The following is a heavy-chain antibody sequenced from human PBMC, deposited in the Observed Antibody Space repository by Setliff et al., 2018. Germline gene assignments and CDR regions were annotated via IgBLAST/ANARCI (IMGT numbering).Heavy chain of an antibody. Sequence: ASVKVSCKASGYTFTGYYMHWVRQAPGQGLEWMGWINPNSGGTNYAQKFQGRVTMTRDTSISTAYMELSRLRSDDTAVYYCARGREWLVRVDIWCQGTMVTVSS. J-gene: IGHJ3*02. D-gene: IGHD6-19*01. CDR2: INPNSGGT. CDR1: GYTFTGYY. V-gene: IGHV1-2*02. CDR3: ARGREWLVRVDI.